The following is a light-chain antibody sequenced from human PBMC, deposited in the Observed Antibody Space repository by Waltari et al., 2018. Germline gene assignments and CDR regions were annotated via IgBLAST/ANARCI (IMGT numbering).Light chain of an antibody. J-gene: IGLJ2*01. CDR3: QVWDSSSDHPWV. Sequence: SYVLTQPPSVSVAPGKTARITCGGNNIGSKSVHWYQQKPGQAPVLVIYCDSDRPSGVPERFSGSNSVNTATLTISRVEAGDEADYYCQVWDSSSDHPWVFGGVTKLTVL. V-gene: IGLV3-21*04. CDR1: NIGSKS. CDR2: CDS.